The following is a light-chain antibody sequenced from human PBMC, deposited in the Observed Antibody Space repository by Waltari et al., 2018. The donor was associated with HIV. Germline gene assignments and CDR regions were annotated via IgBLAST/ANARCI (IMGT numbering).Light chain of an antibody. J-gene: IGLJ3*02. CDR2: RNN. Sequence: QSVLTQQPSASGTPGQRVTISCSGSSSNLGSNYVYWYQQLPGTAPKLLIYRNNRRPSGVPDRFSGSKSDTSASLAISGLRSEDEADYYCAAWDDSLSGQVFGGGTKLTVL. CDR3: AAWDDSLSGQV. CDR1: SSNLGSNY. V-gene: IGLV1-47*01.